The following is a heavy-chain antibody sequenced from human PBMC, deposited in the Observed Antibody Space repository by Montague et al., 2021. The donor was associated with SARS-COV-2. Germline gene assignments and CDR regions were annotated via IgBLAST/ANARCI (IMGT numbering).Heavy chain of an antibody. CDR3: ARLAPDSGSPNGYYYNGMDV. J-gene: IGHJ6*02. CDR2: IYYSGST. D-gene: IGHD1-26*01. Sequence: SETLSLTCTVSGGSITSSSYYWGWIRQPPGKGLEWIGSIYYSGSTYYNPSLKSRVTISVDTSKNQFSLKLSSVTAADTAVYYCARLAPDSGSPNGYYYNGMDVWGQGITVTVSS. V-gene: IGHV4-39*01. CDR1: GGSITSSSYY.